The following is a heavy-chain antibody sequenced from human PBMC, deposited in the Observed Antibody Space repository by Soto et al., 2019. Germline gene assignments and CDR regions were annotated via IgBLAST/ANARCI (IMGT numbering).Heavy chain of an antibody. CDR3: AKAYYDSPRALDC. Sequence: EVQLLESGGGLVQPGGSLRLSCVGSGFTFSSYAMCWVRQAPGKGLEWVSAISGNGGFTYYADSVKGRFTISRDNSKNTLYLQINSLRAVAMAVYYCAKAYYDSPRALDCWGQRTLVTGSP. CDR1: GFTFSSYA. CDR2: ISGNGGFT. D-gene: IGHD3-22*01. V-gene: IGHV3-23*01. J-gene: IGHJ4*02.